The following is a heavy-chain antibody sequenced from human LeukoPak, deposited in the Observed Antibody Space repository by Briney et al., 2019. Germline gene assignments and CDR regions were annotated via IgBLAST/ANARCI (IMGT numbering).Heavy chain of an antibody. Sequence: GGSLRLSCAASGFTFSSYSMNWVRQAPGKGLEWVSYINSDSTTKYYADSVKGRFTISRDNSKNTLYLHMNSLRAEDTAVYYCARDEYSSGWYDYWGQGTLVTVSS. V-gene: IGHV3-48*01. CDR1: GFTFSSYS. CDR3: ARDEYSSGWYDY. J-gene: IGHJ4*02. D-gene: IGHD6-19*01. CDR2: INSDSTTK.